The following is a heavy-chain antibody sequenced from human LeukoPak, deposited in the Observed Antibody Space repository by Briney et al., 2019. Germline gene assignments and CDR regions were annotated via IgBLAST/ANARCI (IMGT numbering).Heavy chain of an antibody. V-gene: IGHV1-46*01. D-gene: IGHD2-21*02. CDR1: GYTFSSYH. Sequence: VASVKVSCKASGYTFSSYHMYWVRQAPGQGLEWMGITSPSGTTTAYARKFQGRVTMTRDTSISTAYMELSRLRSDDTAVYYCARWAYCGGDCYSISLRFDPWGQGTLVTVSS. CDR2: TSPSGTTT. J-gene: IGHJ5*02. CDR3: ARWAYCGGDCYSISLRFDP.